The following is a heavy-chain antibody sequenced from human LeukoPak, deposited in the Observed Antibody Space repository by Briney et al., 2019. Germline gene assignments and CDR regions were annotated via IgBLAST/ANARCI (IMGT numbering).Heavy chain of an antibody. V-gene: IGHV3-21*04. CDR3: AKGGAAAGYYYYYGMDV. Sequence: PGGSLRLSCAASGFTFSSYSMNWVRQAPGKGLEWVSSISSSSSYIYYADSVKGRFTISRDNSKNTLYLQMNGLRAEDTAVYYCAKGGAAAGYYYYYGMDVWGQGTTVTVSS. D-gene: IGHD6-13*01. J-gene: IGHJ6*02. CDR1: GFTFSSYS. CDR2: ISSSSSYI.